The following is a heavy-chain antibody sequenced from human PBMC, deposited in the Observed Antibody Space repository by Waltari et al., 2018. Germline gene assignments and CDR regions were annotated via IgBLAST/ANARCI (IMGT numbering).Heavy chain of an antibody. CDR3: ATYIGASLGTAAFDV. CDR2: ISYTGAT. V-gene: IGHV4-39*01. Sequence: QLQLQESGPGLVKPSETLSLTCSVSVVSITTNRHYWGWIRQPPGQGLECIGTISYTGATYSSPSLRSRVTIFRDTSKNQLSLKLGSVTAADTAFYYCATYIGASLGTAAFDVWGQGTMVTVSS. D-gene: IGHD5-12*01. CDR1: VVSITTNRHY. J-gene: IGHJ3*01.